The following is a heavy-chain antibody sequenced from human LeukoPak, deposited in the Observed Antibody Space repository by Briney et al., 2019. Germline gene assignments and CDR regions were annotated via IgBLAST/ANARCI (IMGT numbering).Heavy chain of an antibody. CDR3: ARDYVDTAMVFDY. CDR1: GFTLSSYS. V-gene: IGHV3-21*01. D-gene: IGHD5-18*01. J-gene: IGHJ4*02. CDR2: ISSSSSYI. Sequence: GGSLRLSCAASGFTLSSYSMSWVRQAPGKGLEWVSSISSSSSYIYYADSVKGRFTISRDNAKNSLYLQMNSLRAEDTAVYYCARDYVDTAMVFDYWGQGTLVTVSS.